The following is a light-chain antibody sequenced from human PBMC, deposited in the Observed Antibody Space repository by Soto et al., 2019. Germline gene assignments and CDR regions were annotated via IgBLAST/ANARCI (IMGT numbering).Light chain of an antibody. CDR2: DAS. Sequence: EIVLTQSPATLSLSLGERATLSCRASQSVATFLAWYQQKPGQAPRLLIYDASNRATSIPARFSGSGSGKDFTLTISSLEPEDFAVYYCQQRSNWPPDYTFGQGTKLEIK. CDR3: QQRSNWPPDYT. CDR1: QSVATF. V-gene: IGKV3-11*01. J-gene: IGKJ2*01.